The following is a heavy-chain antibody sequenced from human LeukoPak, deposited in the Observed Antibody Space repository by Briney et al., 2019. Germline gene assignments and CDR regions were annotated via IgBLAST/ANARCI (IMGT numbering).Heavy chain of an antibody. D-gene: IGHD4-17*01. CDR1: GGSISSSSYY. CDR3: AGAALSGDYLPSFDY. J-gene: IGHJ4*02. CDR2: IYYSGST. V-gene: IGHV4-39*07. Sequence: SETLSLTCTVSGGSISSSSYYWGWIRQPPGKGLEWIGSIYYSGSTYYNPSLKSRVTISVDTSKNQFSLKLSSVTAADTAVYYCAGAALSGDYLPSFDYWGQGTLVTVSS.